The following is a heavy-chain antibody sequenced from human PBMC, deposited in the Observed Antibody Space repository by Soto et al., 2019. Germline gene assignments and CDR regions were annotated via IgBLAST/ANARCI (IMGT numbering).Heavy chain of an antibody. D-gene: IGHD6-13*01. Sequence: SETLSLTCAVYGGSFSGYYWSWIRQPPGKGLEWIGEINHSGSTNYNPSLKSRVTISVDTSKNQFSLKLSSVTAADTAVYYCAKTYSSSWSPFDYWGQGTLVTVSS. V-gene: IGHV4-34*01. CDR3: AKTYSSSWSPFDY. J-gene: IGHJ4*02. CDR1: GGSFSGYY. CDR2: INHSGST.